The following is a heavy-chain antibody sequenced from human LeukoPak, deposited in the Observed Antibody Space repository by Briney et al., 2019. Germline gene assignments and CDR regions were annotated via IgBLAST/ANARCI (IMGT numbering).Heavy chain of an antibody. V-gene: IGHV3-11*06. Sequence: GGSLRLSCAPSGFTFSDYYMSWIRQAPGKGLEWVSYISSSSSYTNYADSVKGRFTISRDNAKNSLYLQMNCLRAEDTAVYYCARDGYSSSWYWFDYWGQGTLVTVSS. CDR1: GFTFSDYY. CDR3: ARDGYSSSWYWFDY. CDR2: ISSSSSYT. J-gene: IGHJ4*02. D-gene: IGHD6-13*01.